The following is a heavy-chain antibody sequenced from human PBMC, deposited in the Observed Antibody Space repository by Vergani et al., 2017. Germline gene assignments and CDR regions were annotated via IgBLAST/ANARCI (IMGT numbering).Heavy chain of an antibody. J-gene: IGHJ6*03. CDR3: AKVGGYDLEPHYYYYYYMDV. CDR1: GFTFSSYA. CDR2: ISGSGGST. D-gene: IGHD5-12*01. Sequence: VQLVQSGAEVKKPGSSVKVSCKASGFTFSSYAMSWVRQAPGKGLEWVSAISGSGGSTYYADSVKGRFTISRDNSKNTLYLQMNSLRAEDTAVYYCAKVGGYDLEPHYYYYYYMDVWGKGTTVTVSS. V-gene: IGHV3-23*04.